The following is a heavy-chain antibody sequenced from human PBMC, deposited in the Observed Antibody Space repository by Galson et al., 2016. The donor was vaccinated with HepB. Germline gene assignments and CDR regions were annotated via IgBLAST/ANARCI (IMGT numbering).Heavy chain of an antibody. CDR3: TTEDVVVVPIADAFDI. J-gene: IGHJ3*02. CDR2: IKSKIDGGTT. Sequence: SLRLSCAGSGFTFKNAWMNWVRQAPGKGLEWVARIKSKIDGGTTAYAAPVKGRFTISRDDSENTLYLQMNSPKTEDTALYYCTTEDVVVVPIADAFDIWGQGTMVIVSS. V-gene: IGHV3-15*07. D-gene: IGHD2-15*01. CDR1: GFTFKNAW.